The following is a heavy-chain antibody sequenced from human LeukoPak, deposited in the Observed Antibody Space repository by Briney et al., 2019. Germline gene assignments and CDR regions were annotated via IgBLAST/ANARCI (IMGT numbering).Heavy chain of an antibody. J-gene: IGHJ4*02. CDR3: ATHYTSGNYYDQYYFDS. CDR2: MYTGGDT. D-gene: IGHD3-10*01. CDR1: GFTVSGSY. V-gene: IGHV3-66*01. Sequence: PGGSLRLSCAASGFTVSGSYMSWVRQAPGKGLEWVSVMYTGGDTYYADSLKGRFTISRDNSKNTLYLQMNSLRAEDTAVYYCATHYTSGNYYDQYYFDSWGQGTLVTVSS.